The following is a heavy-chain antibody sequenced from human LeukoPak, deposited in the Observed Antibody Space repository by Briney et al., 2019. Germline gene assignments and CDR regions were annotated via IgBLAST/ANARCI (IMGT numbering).Heavy chain of an antibody. D-gene: IGHD1-26*01. CDR1: GFTFSGYW. J-gene: IGHJ4*02. CDR3: ASIKGETSATISY. Sequence: PGGSLRLSCAASGFTFSGYWMAWVRQAPGKGLEWVANIDQEGSGKSYVDSVKGRFTISKDNAKNSLFLQMNSLRVEDTAVYYCASIKGETSATISYWGQGTLVTASS. CDR2: IDQEGSGK. V-gene: IGHV3-7*01.